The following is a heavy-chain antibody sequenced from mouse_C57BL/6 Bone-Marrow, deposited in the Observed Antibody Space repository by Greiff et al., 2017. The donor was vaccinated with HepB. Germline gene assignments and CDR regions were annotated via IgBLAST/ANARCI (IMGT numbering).Heavy chain of an antibody. CDR3: AKTTVVGDWYFDV. V-gene: IGHV1-7*01. Sequence: QVQLQQSGAELAKPGASVKLSCTASGYTFTSYWMHWVKQRPGQGLEWIGYINPSSGYTKYNQKFKDKATLTADKSSSTAYMQLSSLTYEDSAVYYCAKTTVVGDWYFDVWGTGTTVTVSS. J-gene: IGHJ1*03. CDR1: GYTFTSYW. D-gene: IGHD1-1*01. CDR2: INPSSGYT.